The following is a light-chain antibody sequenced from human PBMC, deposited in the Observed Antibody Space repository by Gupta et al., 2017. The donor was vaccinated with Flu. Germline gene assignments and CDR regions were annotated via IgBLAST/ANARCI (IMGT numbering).Light chain of an antibody. J-gene: IGKJ2*01. V-gene: IGKV4-1*01. Sequence: SLGERATINCKSSQSSFHSSLNRNKTTWYQQSPGLPPNMLIYWASSPESGVPDRFSGRASATYFTLTISILPAEDVAVYYCLQEASSPYTFGQGTKLEIK. CDR2: WAS. CDR1: QSSFHSSLNRNK. CDR3: LQEASSPYT.